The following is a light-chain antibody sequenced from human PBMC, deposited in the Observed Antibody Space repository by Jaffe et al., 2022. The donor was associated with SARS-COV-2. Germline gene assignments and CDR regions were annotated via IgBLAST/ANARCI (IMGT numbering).Light chain of an antibody. CDR1: QSVSSSY. V-gene: IGKV3-20*01. CDR3: QQGHT. Sequence: EIVLTQSPGTLSLSPGERATLSCRASQSVSSSYLAWYQQKPGQAPRLLIYGASSRATGIPDRFSGSGSGTDFTLTISRLEPEDFAVYYCQQGHTFGQGTKLEIK. J-gene: IGKJ2*01. CDR2: GAS.